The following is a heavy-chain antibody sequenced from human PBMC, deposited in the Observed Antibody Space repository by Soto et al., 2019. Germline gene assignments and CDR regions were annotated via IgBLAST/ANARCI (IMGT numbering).Heavy chain of an antibody. V-gene: IGHV3-21*01. CDR2: ISSSSSYI. Sequence: EVQLVESGGGLVKPGGSLRLSCAASGFTFSSYSMNWVRQAPGQGLEWVSSISSSSSYIYYADSVKGRFTISRDNAKNSLYLQMNSLRAEDTAVYYCARADTAMVIRGYFDYWGQGTLVTVSS. J-gene: IGHJ4*02. CDR1: GFTFSSYS. CDR3: ARADTAMVIRGYFDY. D-gene: IGHD5-18*01.